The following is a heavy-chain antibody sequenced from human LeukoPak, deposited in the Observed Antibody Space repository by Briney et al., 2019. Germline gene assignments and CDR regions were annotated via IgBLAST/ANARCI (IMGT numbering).Heavy chain of an antibody. D-gene: IGHD2-15*01. Sequence: ASVKVSCKASGYTFTGYYMHWVRQATGQGLEWMGWMNPNSGNTGYAQKFQGRVTMTRNTSISTAYMELSSLRSEDTAVYYGATSWYYFDYWGQGTLVTVSS. J-gene: IGHJ4*02. CDR1: GYTFTGYY. CDR3: ATSWYYFDY. CDR2: MNPNSGNT. V-gene: IGHV1-8*02.